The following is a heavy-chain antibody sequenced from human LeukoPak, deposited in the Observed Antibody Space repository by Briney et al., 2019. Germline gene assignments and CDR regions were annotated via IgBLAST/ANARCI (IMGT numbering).Heavy chain of an antibody. Sequence: ASVMVSCKASGYTFTSYYMNWVRQAPGQGLELMGISNPSGGSTSYAQKFQGRVTMTRDTSTSTVYMELSSLRSEDTAVYYCARRANIVVVPADGYDPYFDYWGQGTLVTVSS. CDR1: GYTFTSYY. V-gene: IGHV1-46*01. CDR2: SNPSGGST. J-gene: IGHJ4*02. CDR3: ARRANIVVVPADGYDPYFDY. D-gene: IGHD2-2*01.